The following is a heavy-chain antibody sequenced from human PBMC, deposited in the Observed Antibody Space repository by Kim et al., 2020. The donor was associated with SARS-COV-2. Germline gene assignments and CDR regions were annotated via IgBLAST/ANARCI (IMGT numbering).Heavy chain of an antibody. D-gene: IGHD3-3*01. CDR3: ARDRGRLLEYWDSDY. CDR1: GFNFGNYA. Sequence: GGSLRLSCVGSGFNFGNYAMYWVRQAPGKGLEWVAGISWNSYTLGYAASVKGRFSVSRDDAKKSLYLEINNLRPEDTALYYCARDRGRLLEYWDSDYWG. V-gene: IGHV3-9*01. J-gene: IGHJ4*01. CDR2: ISWNSYTL.